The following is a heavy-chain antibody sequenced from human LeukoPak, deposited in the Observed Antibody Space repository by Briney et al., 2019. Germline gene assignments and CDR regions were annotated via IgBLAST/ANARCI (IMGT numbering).Heavy chain of an antibody. Sequence: GGSLRLSCAASGFTFSSYEMNWVRQAPGKGLEWVSYISSSGSTIYYADSVKGRFTISRDNAKNSLYLQMNSLRAEDTAVYYCARLSSSWAGGYYYYMDVWGKGTTVTISS. CDR3: ARLSSSWAGGYYYYMDV. J-gene: IGHJ6*03. CDR1: GFTFSSYE. CDR2: ISSSGSTI. D-gene: IGHD6-13*01. V-gene: IGHV3-48*03.